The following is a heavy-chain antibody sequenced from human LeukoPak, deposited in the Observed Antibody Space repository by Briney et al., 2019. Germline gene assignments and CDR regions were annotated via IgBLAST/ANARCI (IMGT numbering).Heavy chain of an antibody. CDR2: IKQDGSEK. CDR3: ARGQTTMTN. J-gene: IGHJ4*02. CDR1: GFTFNSYW. V-gene: IGHV3-7*03. Sequence: PGGSLRLSCTASGFTFNSYWMSWVRQAPGKGLEWVANIKQDGSEKYYVDSVKGRLTISRDNAKNSLYLQMNSLRAEDTAVYFCARGQTTMTNWGQGTLVTVSS. D-gene: IGHD4-17*01.